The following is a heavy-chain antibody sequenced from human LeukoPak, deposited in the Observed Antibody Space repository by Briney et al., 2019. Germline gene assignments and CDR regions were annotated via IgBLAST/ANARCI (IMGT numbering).Heavy chain of an antibody. CDR2: INSDGSST. CDR3: ARGSSIYGMDV. Sequence: GGSLRLSCAASGFTFSSYWMHWVRQAPGKGLVWVSRINSDGSSTSYADSVKGRFTISRDNAKNSLYLQMNSLRAEDTAVYYCARGSSIYGMDVWGQGTTVTVSS. V-gene: IGHV3-74*01. J-gene: IGHJ6*02. CDR1: GFTFSSYW.